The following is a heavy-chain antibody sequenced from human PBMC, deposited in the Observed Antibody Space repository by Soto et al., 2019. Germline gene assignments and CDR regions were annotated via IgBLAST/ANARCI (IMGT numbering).Heavy chain of an antibody. J-gene: IGHJ5*02. Sequence: QVQLVESGGGVVQPGTSLRLSCAASGFTFSIYGMHWVRQAPGKGLEWVAVIWHDGSNKYYADSVKGRFTISRDNSKTTLYLQMNSLRAEDTAVYYCARELDIAAAGNRNWFDPWGQGTLVTVSS. CDR3: ARELDIAAAGNRNWFDP. D-gene: IGHD6-13*01. CDR2: IWHDGSNK. CDR1: GFTFSIYG. V-gene: IGHV3-33*01.